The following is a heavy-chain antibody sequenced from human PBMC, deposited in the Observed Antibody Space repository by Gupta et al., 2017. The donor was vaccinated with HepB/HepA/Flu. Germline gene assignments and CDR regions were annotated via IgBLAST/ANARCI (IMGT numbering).Heavy chain of an antibody. D-gene: IGHD1-1*01. CDR2: IWYDGSDK. CDR3: ARNAKVNGIDV. Sequence: QVQLVEPGGGVVLPGRSLRLSCVASGFTFSGYAMHWVRQAQGKGLAWVAVIWYDGSDKYYGDSVQGRFTISRDNSKNTLYLEMNSLRAEDTAVYYCARNAKVNGIDVWGQGTTVTVS. CDR1: GFTFSGYA. V-gene: IGHV3-33*03. J-gene: IGHJ6*02.